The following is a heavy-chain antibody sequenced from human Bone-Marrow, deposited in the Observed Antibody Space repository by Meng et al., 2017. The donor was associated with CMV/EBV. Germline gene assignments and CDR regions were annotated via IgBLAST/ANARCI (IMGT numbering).Heavy chain of an antibody. CDR1: GFTVSRYG. D-gene: IGHD2-21*01. CDR2: ITGSCVIT. CDR3: ARRQVREFDY. Sequence: LSCVASGFTVSRYGMSWVRQAPGKGLEWVSGITGSCVITSYADSVKGRFTISRDNAKNTLYLQMNSLGGDDTAVYYCARRQVREFDYWGQGTQVTVSS. V-gene: IGHV3-23*01. J-gene: IGHJ4*02.